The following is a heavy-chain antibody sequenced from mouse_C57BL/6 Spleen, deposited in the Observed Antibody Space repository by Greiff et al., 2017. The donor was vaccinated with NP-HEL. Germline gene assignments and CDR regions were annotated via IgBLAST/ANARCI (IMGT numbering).Heavy chain of an antibody. CDR2: ISNGGGST. J-gene: IGHJ1*03. V-gene: IGHV5-12*01. CDR3: ARQDYGSSYFDV. D-gene: IGHD1-1*01. CDR1: GFTFSDYY. Sequence: EVKVVESGGGLVQPGGSLKLSCAASGFTFSDYYMYWVRQTPEKRLEWVAYISNGGGSTYYPDTVKGRFTISRDNAKNTLYLQMSRLKSEDTAMYYCARQDYGSSYFDVWGTGTTVTVSS.